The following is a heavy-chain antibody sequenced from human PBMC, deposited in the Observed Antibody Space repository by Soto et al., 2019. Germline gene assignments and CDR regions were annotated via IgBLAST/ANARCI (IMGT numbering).Heavy chain of an antibody. V-gene: IGHV1-46*01. CDR3: AREEGQLERGYDY. CDR2: INPSGGST. Sequence: QVQLVQSGAEVKKPGASVKVSCKASGYTFTSYYMHWVRQAPGQGLEWMGIINPSGGSTSYAQKFQGRVXXTXDXXTSTVYMELSSLRSEDTAVYYCAREEGQLERGYDYWGQGTLVTVSS. D-gene: IGHD1-1*01. J-gene: IGHJ4*02. CDR1: GYTFTSYY.